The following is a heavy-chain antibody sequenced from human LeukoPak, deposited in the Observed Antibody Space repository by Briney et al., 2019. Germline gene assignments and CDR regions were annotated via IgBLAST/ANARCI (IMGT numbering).Heavy chain of an antibody. Sequence: SETLSLTCSVSGVSIRGSNYYWGRIRQPPGKGLKWIGSIHYSGTTYYNPSLKSRVTISVDTSKNHFSLQLSSVSAADTAVYYCARTSSGPNWFDPWGQGTLVTVSS. J-gene: IGHJ5*02. D-gene: IGHD3-22*01. CDR2: IHYSGTT. CDR1: GVSIRGSNYY. CDR3: ARTSSGPNWFDP. V-gene: IGHV4-39*02.